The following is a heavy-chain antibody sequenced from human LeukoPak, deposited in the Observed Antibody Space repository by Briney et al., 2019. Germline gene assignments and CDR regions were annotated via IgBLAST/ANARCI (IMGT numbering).Heavy chain of an antibody. J-gene: IGHJ3*02. Sequence: ASVKVSCKASGYTFTGYYMHWVRQAPGQGLEWMGWINPNSGGTNYAQKFQGRVTMTRDTSISTAYMELSRLRSEDTAVYYCARHSSGWYRAFDIWGQGTMVTVSS. D-gene: IGHD6-19*01. CDR1: GYTFTGYY. V-gene: IGHV1-2*02. CDR2: INPNSGGT. CDR3: ARHSSGWYRAFDI.